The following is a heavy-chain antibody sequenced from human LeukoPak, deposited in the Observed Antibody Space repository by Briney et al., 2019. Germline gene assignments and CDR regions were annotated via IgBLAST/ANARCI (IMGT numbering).Heavy chain of an antibody. Sequence: GRSLRLSCAASGFTFSSYGMHWVRQAPGKGLEWVAVISYDGSNKYYADSVKGRFTISRDNSKNTLYLQMNSLRAEDTAVYYCAKNWNCFDYWGQGTLVTVSS. J-gene: IGHJ4*02. D-gene: IGHD1-1*01. CDR3: AKNWNCFDY. CDR1: GFTFSSYG. CDR2: ISYDGSNK. V-gene: IGHV3-30*18.